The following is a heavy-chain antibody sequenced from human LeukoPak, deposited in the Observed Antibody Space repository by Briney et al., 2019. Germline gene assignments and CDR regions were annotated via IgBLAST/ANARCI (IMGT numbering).Heavy chain of an antibody. J-gene: IGHJ4*02. CDR3: ARSSDLSVRLTSIDY. Sequence: GASVKVSCKASGGTFSSYAISWVRQAPGQGLEWMGGIIPIFGTANYAQKFQGRVTITADESTSTAYMELSSLRSEDTAVYYCARSSDLSVRLTSIDYWGQGTLVTVSS. V-gene: IGHV1-69*01. D-gene: IGHD3/OR15-3a*01. CDR2: IIPIFGTA. CDR1: GGTFSSYA.